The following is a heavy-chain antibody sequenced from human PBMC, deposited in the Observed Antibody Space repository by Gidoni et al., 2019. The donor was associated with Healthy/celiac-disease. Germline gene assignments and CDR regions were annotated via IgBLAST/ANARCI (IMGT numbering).Heavy chain of an antibody. CDR1: GYTFTSYG. V-gene: IGHV1-18*01. CDR2: ISAYNGNT. Sequence: QVQLVQSGAEVKKPGASVKVSCKASGYTFTSYGISWVRQAPGQGLEWMGWISAYNGNTNYAQKLQGRVTMTTDTSTSTAYMELRSLRSDDTAVYYCARLLAAWGSSWYGWFDPWGQGTLVTVSS. CDR3: ARLLAAWGSSWYGWFDP. D-gene: IGHD6-13*01. J-gene: IGHJ5*02.